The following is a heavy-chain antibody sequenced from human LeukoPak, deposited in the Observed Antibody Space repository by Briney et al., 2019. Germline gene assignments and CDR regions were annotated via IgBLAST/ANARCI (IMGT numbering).Heavy chain of an antibody. CDR1: GGTFSSYT. Sequence: GAPVKVSCKASGGTFSSYTISWVRQAPGQGLEWMGRIIPILGIANYAQKFQGRVTITADKSTSTAYMELSSLRSEDTAVYYCARRPTVTAPFDYWGQGTLVTVSS. V-gene: IGHV1-69*02. J-gene: IGHJ4*02. CDR2: IIPILGIA. D-gene: IGHD4-17*01. CDR3: ARRPTVTAPFDY.